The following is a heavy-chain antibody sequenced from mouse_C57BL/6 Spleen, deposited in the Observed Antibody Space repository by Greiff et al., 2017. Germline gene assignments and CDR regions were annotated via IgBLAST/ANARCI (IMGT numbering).Heavy chain of an antibody. Sequence: QVQLQQSGPELVKPGASVKISCKASGYAFSSSWMNWVKQRPGKGLEWIGRIYPGDGDTNYNGKFKGQATLTADKSSSTAYMQLSSLTSEDSAVYFCAQAGAAMDYWGQGTSVTVSS. CDR2: IYPGDGDT. CDR3: AQAGAAMDY. D-gene: IGHD3-2*02. V-gene: IGHV1-82*01. J-gene: IGHJ4*01. CDR1: GYAFSSSW.